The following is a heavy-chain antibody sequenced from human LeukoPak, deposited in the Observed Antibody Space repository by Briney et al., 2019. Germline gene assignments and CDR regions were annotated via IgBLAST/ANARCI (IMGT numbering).Heavy chain of an antibody. J-gene: IGHJ6*02. V-gene: IGHV3-73*01. Sequence: GGSLRLSCAASGFTFSSYAMHWVRQASGKGLEWVGRIRSRANSYATAYAASVKGRFTISRDDSKNTAYLQMNSLKTEDTAVYYCTRWGYGDYSSYYGMDVWGQGTTVTVSS. CDR2: IRSRANSYAT. CDR1: GFTFSSYA. D-gene: IGHD4-17*01. CDR3: TRWGYGDYSSYYGMDV.